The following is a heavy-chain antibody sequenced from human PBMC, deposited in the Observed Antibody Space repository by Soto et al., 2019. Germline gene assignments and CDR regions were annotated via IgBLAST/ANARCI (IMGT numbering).Heavy chain of an antibody. CDR1: GFTFSGYA. V-gene: IGHV3-23*01. Sequence: GGSLRLSCAASGFTFSGYAVSWVRQAPGEGLEWVSAISASGGSTYYADSVKGRFTISRDNSKNTLYLQMNSLRAEDTAVFYCARDYYKYYDSSGYYRSPAYWGQGTLVTVSS. J-gene: IGHJ4*02. CDR2: ISASGGST. CDR3: ARDYYKYYDSSGYYRSPAY. D-gene: IGHD3-22*01.